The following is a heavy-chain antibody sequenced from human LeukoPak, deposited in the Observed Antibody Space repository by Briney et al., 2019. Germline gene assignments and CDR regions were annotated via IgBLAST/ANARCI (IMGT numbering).Heavy chain of an antibody. CDR1: GFTVSSNY. CDR3: ARAPGIAVAGYFDY. Sequence: GGSLRLSCAASGFTVSSNYMNWVRQAPGKGLEWVSVIYSGGSTYYADSVKGRFTISRDNSKNTLYLQMNSLRAEDTAVYYCARAPGIAVAGYFDYWGQGTLGTVSS. CDR2: IYSGGST. J-gene: IGHJ4*02. V-gene: IGHV3-66*01. D-gene: IGHD6-13*01.